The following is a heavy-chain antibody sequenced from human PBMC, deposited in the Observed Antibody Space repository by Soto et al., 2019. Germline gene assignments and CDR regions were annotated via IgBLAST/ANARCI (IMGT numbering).Heavy chain of an antibody. D-gene: IGHD3-10*01. CDR3: ARVWFGESAGDY. Sequence: EVQLVESGGGLVKPGGSLRLSCAASGFTFSSYSMNWVRQAPGKGLEWVSSISSSSSYIYYADSVKGRFTISRDNAKNSLYLQMNSLRAEDTAVYYCARVWFGESAGDYWGQGTLVTVSS. CDR2: ISSSSSYI. CDR1: GFTFSSYS. J-gene: IGHJ4*02. V-gene: IGHV3-21*01.